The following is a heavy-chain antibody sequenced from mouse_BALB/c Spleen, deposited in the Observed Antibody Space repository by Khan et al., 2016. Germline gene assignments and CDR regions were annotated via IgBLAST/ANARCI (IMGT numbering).Heavy chain of an antibody. CDR2: ISYSGST. J-gene: IGHJ2*01. CDR1: GYSITSGYG. CDR3: ARTARIKY. D-gene: IGHD3-3*01. V-gene: IGHV3-2*02. Sequence: EVQLQESGPGLVKPSQSLSLTCTVTGYSITSGYGRNWIRQFPGNKLEWMGYISYSGSTNYNPSLKSRISITRDTSKNQFFLQLNSVTTADTATYYCARTARIKYWGQGTTLTVSS.